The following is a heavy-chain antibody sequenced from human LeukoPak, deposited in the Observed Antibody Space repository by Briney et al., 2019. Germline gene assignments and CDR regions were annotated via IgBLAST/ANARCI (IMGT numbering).Heavy chain of an antibody. J-gene: IGHJ3*02. V-gene: IGHV3-30*04. CDR1: GFTFSSYA. CDR3: AKDATTYYYDSSGYGDAFDI. CDR2: ISYDGSNK. D-gene: IGHD3-22*01. Sequence: GGSLRLSCAASGFTFSSYAMHWVRQAPGKGLEWVAVISYDGSNKYYADSVKGRFTISRDNSKNTLYLQMNSLRAEDTAVYYCAKDATTYYYDSSGYGDAFDIWGQGTMVTVSS.